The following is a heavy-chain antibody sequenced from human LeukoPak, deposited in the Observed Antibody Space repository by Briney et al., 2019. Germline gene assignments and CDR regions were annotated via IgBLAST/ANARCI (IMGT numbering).Heavy chain of an antibody. D-gene: IGHD5-18*01. CDR3: ARGVNGIQLWFHYYYYMDV. V-gene: IGHV3-21*01. J-gene: IGHJ6*03. CDR1: GFTFSSYS. CDR2: ISSSSSYI. Sequence: PGGSLRLSCAASGFTFSSYSMNWVRQAPGKGLEWVSSISSSSSYIYYADSVKGRFTISRDNAKNSLYLQMNSLRAEDTAVYYCARGVNGIQLWFHYYYYMDVWGKGTTVTISS.